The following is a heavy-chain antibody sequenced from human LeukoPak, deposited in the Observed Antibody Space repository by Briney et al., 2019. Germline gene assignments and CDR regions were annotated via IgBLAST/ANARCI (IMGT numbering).Heavy chain of an antibody. CDR2: IYYSGST. Sequence: PSETLSLTCTVSGGSISSSSYYWGWFRQPPGKGLEWIGSIYYSGSTYYNPSLKSRVTISVDTSKNQFSLKLSSVTAADTAVYYCARHINMVRGVVDYWGQGTQVTVSS. CDR3: ARHINMVRGVVDY. V-gene: IGHV4-39*01. J-gene: IGHJ4*02. D-gene: IGHD3-10*01. CDR1: GGSISSSSYY.